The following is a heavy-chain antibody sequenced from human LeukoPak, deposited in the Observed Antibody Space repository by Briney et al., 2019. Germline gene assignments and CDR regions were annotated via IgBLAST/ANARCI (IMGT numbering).Heavy chain of an antibody. Sequence: PGGSLRLYCAASGFKFSSNWMSWVRQAPGKGLEWVANIKQDGSEKYYVDSVKGRFTISRDNPKNSLYLQMNSLRAEDTAVYYCAREGPSVTPYYWGQGTLVTVSS. J-gene: IGHJ4*02. CDR1: GFKFSSNW. CDR2: IKQDGSEK. CDR3: AREGPSVTPYY. V-gene: IGHV3-7*01. D-gene: IGHD4-17*01.